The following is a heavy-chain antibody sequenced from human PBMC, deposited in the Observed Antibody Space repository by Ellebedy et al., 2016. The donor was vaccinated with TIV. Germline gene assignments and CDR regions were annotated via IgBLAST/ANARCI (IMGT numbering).Heavy chain of an antibody. CDR1: GGSIGSSY. CDR2: IYYSGST. V-gene: IGHV4-59*08. Sequence: SETLSLTCIVSGGSIGSSYWSWIRQPPGKGLEWIGCIYYSGSTNYNPSLKSRVTISRDTSKNQFSLKLSSVTAADTAVYYCARLIAVAGTTDYFDYWGQGILVTVSS. J-gene: IGHJ4*02. CDR3: ARLIAVAGTTDYFDY. D-gene: IGHD6-19*01.